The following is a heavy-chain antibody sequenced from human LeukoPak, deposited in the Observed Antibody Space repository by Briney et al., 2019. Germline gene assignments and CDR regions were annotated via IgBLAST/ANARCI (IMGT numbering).Heavy chain of an antibody. CDR2: ISSSSSYI. D-gene: IGHD6-19*01. V-gene: IGHV3-21*01. Sequence: SGGSLRLSCAASGFTFSSYSMNWVRQAPGKGLEWVSSISSSSSYIYYADSVKGRFTISRDNAKNSLYLQMNSLRAEDTAVYYCARVGTQWLVPGQGNFDYWGQGTLVTVSS. CDR1: GFTFSSYS. CDR3: ARVGTQWLVPGQGNFDY. J-gene: IGHJ4*02.